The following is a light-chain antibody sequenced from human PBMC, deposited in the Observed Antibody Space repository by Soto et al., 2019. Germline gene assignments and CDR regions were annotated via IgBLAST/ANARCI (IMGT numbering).Light chain of an antibody. J-gene: IGKJ3*01. V-gene: IGKV1-5*01. Sequence: DIQMTQSPSTLSASVGDRITITCRASQSVSRRLAWYQQKPGKAPKLLIYDASALQSGVPSRFSGSGFGTEFTLTISRLEPEDFATYYCQQLNSYPLFTFGPGTKVDIK. CDR1: QSVSRR. CDR3: QQLNSYPLFT. CDR2: DAS.